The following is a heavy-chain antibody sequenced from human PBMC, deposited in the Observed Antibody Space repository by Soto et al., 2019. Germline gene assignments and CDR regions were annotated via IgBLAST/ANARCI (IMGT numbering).Heavy chain of an antibody. D-gene: IGHD6-13*01. V-gene: IGHV4-39*01. J-gene: IGHJ5*02. Sequence: SETLSLTCTVSGGSISSSSYYWAWIRQPPGKGLEWIGSIYYSGSTYYNPSLKSRVTISVDTSKNQFSLKLSSVTAADTAVYYCAPYSSSRGWFDPWGQGTLVTVS. CDR1: GGSISSSSYY. CDR2: IYYSGST. CDR3: APYSSSRGWFDP.